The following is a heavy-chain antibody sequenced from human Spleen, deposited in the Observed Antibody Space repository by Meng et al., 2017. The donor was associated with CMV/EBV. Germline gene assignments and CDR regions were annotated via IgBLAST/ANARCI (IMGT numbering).Heavy chain of an antibody. CDR1: GGSISNYF. J-gene: IGHJ6*02. Sequence: SETLSLTCSVSGGSISNYFWSWIRQPPGKGLEWIGYIYYSGSTNYNPSLKSRVTISVDTSKNQFSLKLSSVTAADTAVYYCARDSPSTNYYYGMDVWGQGTTVTVSS. CDR2: IYYSGST. D-gene: IGHD4-11*01. CDR3: ARDSPSTNYYYGMDV. V-gene: IGHV4-59*01.